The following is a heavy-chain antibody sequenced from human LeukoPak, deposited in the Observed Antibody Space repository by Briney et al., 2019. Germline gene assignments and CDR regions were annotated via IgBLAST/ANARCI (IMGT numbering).Heavy chain of an antibody. CDR3: LRDSGSGYCRSRSCFSFDY. CDR1: GCTFNSYG. Sequence: QPGGSLRLSCAASGCTFNSYGIHWVRQAPGKGLEWVAVISYDGSNKYYADSVKGRFTISRDNSKNTLYLQMNSLRAEDTDVCLCLRDSGSGYCRSRSCFSFDYWGQGTLVTVSS. D-gene: IGHD2-2*01. CDR2: ISYDGSNK. J-gene: IGHJ4*02. V-gene: IGHV3-30*03.